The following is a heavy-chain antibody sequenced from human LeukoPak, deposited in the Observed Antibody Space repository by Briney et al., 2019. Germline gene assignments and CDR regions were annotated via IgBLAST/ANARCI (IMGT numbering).Heavy chain of an antibody. D-gene: IGHD1-26*01. CDR2: ISAYNGNT. Sequence: ASVKVSCKASGYTFTSYGIRWVRQAPGQGLEWMGWISAYNGNTNYAQKLQGRVTMTTDTSTSAAYMELRSLRSDDTAVYYCAYGGSYGGAFDIWGQGTMVTVSS. J-gene: IGHJ3*02. V-gene: IGHV1-18*01. CDR1: GYTFTSYG. CDR3: AYGGSYGGAFDI.